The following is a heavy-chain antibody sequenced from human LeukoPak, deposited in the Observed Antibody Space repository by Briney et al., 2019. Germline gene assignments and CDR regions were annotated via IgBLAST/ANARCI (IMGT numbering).Heavy chain of an antibody. V-gene: IGHV3-48*03. CDR1: GFTFNSYD. CDR2: INSGGSAI. D-gene: IGHD1-26*01. CDR3: ARGGSYVHY. Sequence: GGSLRLSCPVSGFTFNSYDMNWVRQAPGKGLEWVSYINSGGSAIYYADSVKGRFTISRDNAKNSLYLQMNSLRADDTAVYYCARGGSYVHYWGQGTLVTVSS. J-gene: IGHJ4*02.